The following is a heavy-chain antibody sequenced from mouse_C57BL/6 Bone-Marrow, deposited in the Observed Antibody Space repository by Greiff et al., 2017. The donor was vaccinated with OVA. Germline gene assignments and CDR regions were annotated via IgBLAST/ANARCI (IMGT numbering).Heavy chain of an antibody. CDR2: IDPENGDT. D-gene: IGHD2-4*01. Sequence: EVKLVESGAELVRPGASVKLSCTASGFNIKDDYMHWVKQRPEQGLEWIGWIDPENGDTEYASKFQGKATITADTSSNTAYLQLSSLTSEDTAVYYCTRGLPSFAYWGQGTLVTVSA. V-gene: IGHV14-4*01. CDR3: TRGLPSFAY. J-gene: IGHJ3*01. CDR1: GFNIKDDY.